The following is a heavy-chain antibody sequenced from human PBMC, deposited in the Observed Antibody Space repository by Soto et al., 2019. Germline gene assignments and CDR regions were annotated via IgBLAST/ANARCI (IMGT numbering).Heavy chain of an antibody. V-gene: IGHV4-34*01. CDR1: GGSFSCYY. D-gene: IGHD3-9*01. CDR3: ARGLTGYYTYYFDY. Sequence: PSETLSLTCAVYGGSFSCYYWSWIRQPPGKGLEWIGEINHSGSTNYNPSLKSRVTISVDTSKNQFSLKLSSVTAADTAVYYCARGLTGYYTYYFDYWGQGTLVTVSS. J-gene: IGHJ4*02. CDR2: INHSGST.